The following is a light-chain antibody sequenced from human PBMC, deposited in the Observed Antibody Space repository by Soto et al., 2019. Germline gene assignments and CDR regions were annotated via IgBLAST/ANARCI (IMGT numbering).Light chain of an antibody. V-gene: IGKV1-5*03. CDR2: KAS. Sequence: DLQMTQSPSTLSASVGDRVSITCRASQSISSWLAWYQQKPGKAPKLLIYKASSLESGVLSRFSGSGSGTEFTLTISSLQPDDFATYYCQQYSSSWYTFGQGTKLEIK. J-gene: IGKJ2*01. CDR3: QQYSSSWYT. CDR1: QSISSW.